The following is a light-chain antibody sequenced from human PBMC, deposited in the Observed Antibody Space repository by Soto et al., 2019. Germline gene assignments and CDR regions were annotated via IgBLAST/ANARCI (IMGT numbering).Light chain of an antibody. CDR1: QDIRGA. V-gene: IGKV1-13*02. Sequence: AIQLTQSLSSLSASVGDRVTITCRASQDIRGALAWYQQKPGKAPKILIYDVSSLQSGVPSRFSGSSSGTDFTLTISGLQPEDFASYYRQQFNSYPIIFGQGTRLDIK. CDR2: DVS. CDR3: QQFNSYPII. J-gene: IGKJ5*01.